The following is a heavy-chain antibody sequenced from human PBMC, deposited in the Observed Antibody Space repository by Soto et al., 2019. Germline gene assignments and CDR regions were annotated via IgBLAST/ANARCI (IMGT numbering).Heavy chain of an antibody. CDR2: IKSKTDGGTT. V-gene: IGHV3-15*07. CDR1: GFTFSNAW. Sequence: PGGSLRLSCAASGFTFSNAWMNWVRQAPGKGLEWVGRIKSKTDGGTTDYAAPVKGRFTISRDDSKNTLYLQMNSLKTEDTAVYYCTTSTYYYDSSGYMAPNYYYGMDVWGQGTTVTVSS. D-gene: IGHD3-22*01. CDR3: TTSTYYYDSSGYMAPNYYYGMDV. J-gene: IGHJ6*02.